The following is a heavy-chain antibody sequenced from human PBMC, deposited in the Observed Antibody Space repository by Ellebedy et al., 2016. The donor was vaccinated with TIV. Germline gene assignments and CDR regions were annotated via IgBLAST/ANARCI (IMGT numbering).Heavy chain of an antibody. D-gene: IGHD3-10*01. J-gene: IGHJ6*02. Sequence: ASVKVSCKASGYTFGGFYLNWVRQTPGQGLAWMGWINPTSGVPNYAQLFKGRVTMTSEKSLNTVYMEMSGLTSDDPAVYYCARDFFYGSGDYYPYYGMDVWGQGTTVSVSS. V-gene: IGHV1-2*02. CDR3: ARDFFYGSGDYYPYYGMDV. CDR2: INPTSGVP. CDR1: GYTFGGFY.